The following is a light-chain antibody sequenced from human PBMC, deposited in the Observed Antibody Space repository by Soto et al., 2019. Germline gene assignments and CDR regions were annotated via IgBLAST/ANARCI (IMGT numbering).Light chain of an antibody. CDR1: SSDVGGYNY. V-gene: IGLV2-14*01. CDR2: DVS. CDR3: SSYTSSSIREGYV. J-gene: IGLJ1*01. Sequence: QSVLTQPASVSGSPGQSITISCTGTSSDVGGYNYVSWYQQHPGKAPKLMIYDVSNRPSGVSNRFSGSKSGNTASLTISGLQAEDEADYYCSSYTSSSIREGYVFGTGTKLTVL.